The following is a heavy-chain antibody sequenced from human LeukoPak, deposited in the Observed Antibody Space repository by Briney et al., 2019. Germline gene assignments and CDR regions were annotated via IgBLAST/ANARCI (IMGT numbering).Heavy chain of an antibody. CDR3: ARVATMVRDGFDP. J-gene: IGHJ5*02. D-gene: IGHD3-10*01. Sequence: SETLSLTCTLPVGSISSGGYHWSWIRQHPGKGLQGIGYIYYSGSTYYNPSLKSRVTISVDTSKNQFSLKLSSVTAANTAVYYCARVATMVRDGFDPWGQGTLVTVSS. CDR1: VGSISSGGYH. CDR2: IYYSGST. V-gene: IGHV4-31*03.